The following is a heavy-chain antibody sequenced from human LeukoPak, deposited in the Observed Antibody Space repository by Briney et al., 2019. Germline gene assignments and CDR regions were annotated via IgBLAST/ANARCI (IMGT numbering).Heavy chain of an antibody. J-gene: IGHJ5*02. CDR3: ARDLGPLNWFDP. Sequence: SETLSLTCTVSGGSISSSSYYWGWIRQPPGKGLEWIGSIYYSGSTNYNPSLKSRVTISVDTSKNQFSLKLSSVTAADTAVYYCARDLGPLNWFDPWGQGTLVTVSS. CDR2: IYYSGST. V-gene: IGHV4-39*07. CDR1: GGSISSSSYY.